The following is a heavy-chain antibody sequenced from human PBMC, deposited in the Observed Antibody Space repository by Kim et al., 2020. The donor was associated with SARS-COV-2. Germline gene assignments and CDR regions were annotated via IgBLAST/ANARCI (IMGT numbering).Heavy chain of an antibody. CDR2: ISDAGSNM. V-gene: IGHV3-30*18. J-gene: IGHJ4*02. D-gene: IGHD1-26*01. Sequence: GGSLRLSCSASGFIFSGYGMHWVRQAPGKGLEWLAGISDAGSNMYYAESVKGRFTISRDNSRNTLYLQMNSLRPEDTALYHCAKEKGGSDNLSRGLEYWGQGTLVTVSS. CDR1: GFIFSGYG. CDR3: AKEKGGSDNLSRGLEY.